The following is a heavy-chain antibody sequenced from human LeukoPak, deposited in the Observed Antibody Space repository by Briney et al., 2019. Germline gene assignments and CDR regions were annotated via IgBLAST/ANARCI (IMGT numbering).Heavy chain of an antibody. CDR2: IWYDGSNK. J-gene: IGHJ4*02. V-gene: IGHV3-33*08. Sequence: GGSLRLSCVASGFTFSSYGMHWVRQAPGKGPEWVAVIWYDGSNKYYADSVKGRFTISRDNSKNTLYLQMNSLRAEDTAVYYCARGIAVAGTFDYWGQGTLVTVSS. CDR1: GFTFSSYG. D-gene: IGHD6-19*01. CDR3: ARGIAVAGTFDY.